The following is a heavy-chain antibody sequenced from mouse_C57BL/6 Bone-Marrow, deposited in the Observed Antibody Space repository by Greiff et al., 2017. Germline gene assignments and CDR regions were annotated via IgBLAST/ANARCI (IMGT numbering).Heavy chain of an antibody. J-gene: IGHJ2*01. D-gene: IGHD4-1*01. CDR3: ARQGTGTDY. Sequence: EVQGVESGGDLVKPGGSLKLSCAASGFTFSSYGMSWVRQTPDKRLEWVATISSGGSYTYYPDSVKGRFTISRDNAKNTLYLQVGSLKSEDTALYYCARQGTGTDYWGQGTTLTVSS. V-gene: IGHV5-6*01. CDR2: ISSGGSYT. CDR1: GFTFSSYG.